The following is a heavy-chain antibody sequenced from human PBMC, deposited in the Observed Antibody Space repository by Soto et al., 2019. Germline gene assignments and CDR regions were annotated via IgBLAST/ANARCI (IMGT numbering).Heavy chain of an antibody. Sequence: PSETLSLTCSDSGGSISSGSYYWVWIRQTPGRGLEWIASRYHGGTTYSNPSLKSRVTISVDTSKNQFSLRLTSVTAADTAVYYCARRRVRAAATNWFDLWGQGILVTV. CDR1: GGSISSGSYY. CDR2: RYHGGTT. D-gene: IGHD6-13*01. CDR3: ARRRVRAAATNWFDL. V-gene: IGHV4-39*01. J-gene: IGHJ5*02.